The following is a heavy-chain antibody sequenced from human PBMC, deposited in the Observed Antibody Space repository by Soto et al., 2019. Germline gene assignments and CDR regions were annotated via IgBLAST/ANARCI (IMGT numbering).Heavy chain of an antibody. V-gene: IGHV1-69*02. D-gene: IGHD1-26*01. J-gene: IGHJ4*02. CDR1: GGTFNSYT. CDR2: IIPIVGIA. Sequence: QVQLVQSGAEVKKPGSSVKVSCKTSGGTFNSYTISWVRQAPGQGLEWMGRIIPIVGIANYAQKFQDRVTITADKSTRTAYMELTRRGSEDAGVYYCTRGSGSSDYWGQGTVVTVSS. CDR3: TRGSGSSDY.